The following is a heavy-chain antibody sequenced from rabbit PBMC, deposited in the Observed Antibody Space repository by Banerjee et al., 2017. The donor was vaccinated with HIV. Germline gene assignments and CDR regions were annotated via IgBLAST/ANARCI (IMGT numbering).Heavy chain of an antibody. CDR1: GFSFNSGDD. CDR2: IYAGSSSNT. CDR3: ARWGGSTSDYRL. J-gene: IGHJ4*01. V-gene: IGHV1S40*01. D-gene: IGHD1-1*01. Sequence: QSLEESGGGLVKPGASLTLTCKASGFSFNSGDDMCWVRQAPGKGLEWIACIYAGSSSNTYSATWAKGRFTISKTSSTTVTLQITSLSAADTATYFCARWGGSTSDYRLWGPGTLVTVS.